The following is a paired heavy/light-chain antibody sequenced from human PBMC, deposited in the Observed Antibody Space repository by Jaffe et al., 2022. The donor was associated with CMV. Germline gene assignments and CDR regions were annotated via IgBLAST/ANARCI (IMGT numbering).Heavy chain of an antibody. CDR1: GYSFTNYW. D-gene: IGHD6-19*01. CDR3: ARHGRIAVAGTRDWFDY. J-gene: IGHJ4*02. V-gene: IGHV5-10-1*03. CDR2: INPSDSYS. Sequence: EVQLVQSGAEVKKPGESLRISCKGSGYSFTNYWINWVRQMPGKGLEWMGRINPSDSYSNFSPSFQGHVTISADKSISTAYLQWSSLKASDTAMYYCARHGRIAVAGTRDWFDYWGQGTLVTVSS.
Light chain of an antibody. V-gene: IGLV3-1*01. J-gene: IGLJ2*01. CDR3: QAWDSSTAI. CDR1: KLGDKY. Sequence: SYELTQPPSVSVSPGQTASITCSGDKLGDKYACWYQQKPGQSPVLVIYQDSKRPSGIPERISGSKSGNTATLTISGTQAMDEADYYCQAWDSSTAIFGGGTKLTVL. CDR2: QDS.